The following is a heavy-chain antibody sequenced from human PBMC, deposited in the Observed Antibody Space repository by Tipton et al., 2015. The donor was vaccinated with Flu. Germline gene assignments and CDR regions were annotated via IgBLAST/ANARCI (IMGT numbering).Heavy chain of an antibody. Sequence: TLSLTCAVYGGSFSGYYWSWIRQPPGKGLEWIGEINHSGSTNYNPSLKSRVTISVDTSKNQFSLKLSSVTAADTAVYYCARRTGSYDNWFDPWGQGTLVTVSS. V-gene: IGHV4-34*01. CDR1: GGSFSGYY. CDR3: ARRTGSYDNWFDP. D-gene: IGHD3-10*01. CDR2: INHSGST. J-gene: IGHJ5*02.